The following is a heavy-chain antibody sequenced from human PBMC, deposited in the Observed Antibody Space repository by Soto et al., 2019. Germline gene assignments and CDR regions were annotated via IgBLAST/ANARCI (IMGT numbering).Heavy chain of an antibody. CDR1: GGTFTSYA. CDR3: ARDVTGSTKYFDY. V-gene: IGHV1-69*06. D-gene: IGHD1-20*01. CDR2: IIHIFGTP. Sequence: AAVKVSCKACGGTFTSYAISWVRQAPGQGLEWMGGIIHIFGTPNYAQKFQARVTITADKSTSTAYMELSSLRSEDTAVYYCARDVTGSTKYFDYWGQGTLVTVSS. J-gene: IGHJ4*02.